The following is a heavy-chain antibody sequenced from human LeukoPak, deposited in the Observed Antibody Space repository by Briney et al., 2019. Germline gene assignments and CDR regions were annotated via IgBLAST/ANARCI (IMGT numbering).Heavy chain of an antibody. D-gene: IGHD4-17*01. CDR3: ARAAYGDQQRAFDI. V-gene: IGHV1-24*01. CDR1: GYALTELS. Sequence: GASVKVSCKVSGYALTELSMHWVRQAPGKGLEWMGCFDPEDGETIYAQKFQGRVTMTEDTSTDTAYMELSSLRSEDTAVYYCARAAYGDQQRAFDIWGQGTMVTVSS. J-gene: IGHJ3*02. CDR2: FDPEDGET.